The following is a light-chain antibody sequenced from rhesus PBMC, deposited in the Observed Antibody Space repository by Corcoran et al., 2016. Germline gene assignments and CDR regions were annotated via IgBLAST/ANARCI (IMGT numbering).Light chain of an antibody. CDR1: QSVNYN. CDR3: QQESNWPVT. CDR2: DAS. J-gene: IGKJ4*01. Sequence: DIVMTQSPATLSLSPGERGTLSCRASQSVNYNLAWYQQKPGQATRLLIYDASKKATGVPDRFSASGSGTDFTLTINSLDPEDVGVYYCQQESNWPVTFGGGTKVDI. V-gene: IGKV3-35*01.